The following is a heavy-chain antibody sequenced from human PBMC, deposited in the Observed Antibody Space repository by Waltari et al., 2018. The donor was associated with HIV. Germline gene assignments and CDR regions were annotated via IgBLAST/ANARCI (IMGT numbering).Heavy chain of an antibody. CDR1: VGSISSYY. CDR2: IYYSGST. V-gene: IGHV4-59*01. CDR3: ARDRDFWSGHYYYYGMDV. Sequence: QVQLQESAPGLVKHSETLSLTCPVSVGSISSYYWIWIRQTPGKGLELIGYIYYSGSTNYNPSLKSRVTISVDTSKNQFSLKLSSVTAADTAVYYCARDRDFWSGHYYYYGMDVWGQGTTVTVSS. D-gene: IGHD3-3*01. J-gene: IGHJ6*02.